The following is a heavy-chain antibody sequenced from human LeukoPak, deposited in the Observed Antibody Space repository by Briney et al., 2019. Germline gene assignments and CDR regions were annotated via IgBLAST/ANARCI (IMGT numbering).Heavy chain of an antibody. CDR2: INPNSGGT. J-gene: IGHJ1*01. CDR3: ARDYYDSSGCSLPSPSFQH. Sequence: ASVKVPCKASGYTFTGYYMHWVRQAPGQGLEWMGWINPNSGGTNYAQKFQGRVTTTRDTSISTAYMELSRLRSDDTAVYYCARDYYDSSGCSLPSPSFQHWGQGTLVTVSS. D-gene: IGHD3-22*01. V-gene: IGHV1-2*02. CDR1: GYTFTGYY.